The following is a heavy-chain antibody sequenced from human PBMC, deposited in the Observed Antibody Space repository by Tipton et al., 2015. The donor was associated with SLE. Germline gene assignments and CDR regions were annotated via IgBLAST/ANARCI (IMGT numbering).Heavy chain of an antibody. CDR2: IYYSGST. CDR3: AVSLGAAAGWGWFDP. D-gene: IGHD6-13*01. Sequence: TLSLTCTVSGGSINNYYWSWIRQPPGKGLEWIGYIYYSGSTNYNPSLKSRVTISVDTSKNQFSLKLSSVTAADTAVYYCAVSLGAAAGWGWFDPWGQGTLVAVSS. V-gene: IGHV4-59*01. CDR1: GGSINNYY. J-gene: IGHJ5*02.